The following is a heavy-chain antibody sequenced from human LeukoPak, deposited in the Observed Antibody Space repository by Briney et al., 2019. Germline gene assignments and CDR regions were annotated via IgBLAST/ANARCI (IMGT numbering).Heavy chain of an antibody. CDR2: IYHSGNT. J-gene: IGHJ4*02. D-gene: IGHD3-3*01. V-gene: IGHV4-38-2*02. CDR3: ARHSKFFGVVIIKGRVRGPFDY. Sequence: PSETLSLTCTVSGYSISSGYYWGWIRQSPGKGLEWIGSIYHSGNTYYNPSLKSRVTISIDTSKNQFFLKRTSVTAADTAVYYCARHSKFFGVVIIKGRVRGPFDYWGQGTLVTVSS. CDR1: GYSISSGYY.